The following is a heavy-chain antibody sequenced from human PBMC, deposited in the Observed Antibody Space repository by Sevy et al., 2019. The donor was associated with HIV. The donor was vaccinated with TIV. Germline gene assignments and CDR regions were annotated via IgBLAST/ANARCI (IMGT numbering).Heavy chain of an antibody. CDR3: ARDLFSGGNAVYGY. CDR1: GFTFSSYA. Sequence: GGSLRLSCAASGFTFSSYAMNWVRQAPGKGLEWVSSINAISSNIYYAHSVKGRLTISRDNAENSLYLQMNSVRAEDTAVYYCARDLFSGGNAVYGYWGQGTLVTVSS. V-gene: IGHV3-21*01. J-gene: IGHJ4*02. D-gene: IGHD2-15*01. CDR2: INAISSNI.